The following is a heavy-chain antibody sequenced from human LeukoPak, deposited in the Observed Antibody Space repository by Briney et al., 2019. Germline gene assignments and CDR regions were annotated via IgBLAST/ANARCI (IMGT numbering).Heavy chain of an antibody. CDR3: VKRSSDWYLDY. D-gene: IGHD6-19*01. CDR2: ISSDGGTT. J-gene: IGHJ4*02. CDR1: GFTFSTYA. Sequence: GGSLRLSCSASGFTFSTYAMHWVRQAPGKGLEYVSAISSDGGTTYYPDSVKGRFTISRDNSKNTLYFQMSSLRTEDTAVCYCVKRSSDWYLDYWGQGTLVTVSS. V-gene: IGHV3-64*05.